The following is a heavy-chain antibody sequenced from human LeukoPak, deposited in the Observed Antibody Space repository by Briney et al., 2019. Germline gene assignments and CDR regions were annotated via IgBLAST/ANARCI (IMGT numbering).Heavy chain of an antibody. V-gene: IGHV3-30*02. CDR2: IRYDGSNK. J-gene: IGHJ4*02. Sequence: GGSLRLSCAASGFTFSSYGMHWVRQAPGKGLEWVAFIRYDGSNKYYADSVKGRFTVSRDNSKKTLYLQMNSLRAEDTAVYYCATSHHNSLDYWGQGTLVTVSS. CDR3: ATSHHNSLDY. CDR1: GFTFSSYG.